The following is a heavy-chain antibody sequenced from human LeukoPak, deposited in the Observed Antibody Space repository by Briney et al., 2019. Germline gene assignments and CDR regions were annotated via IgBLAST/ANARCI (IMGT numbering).Heavy chain of an antibody. CDR1: GGSISSSSYY. CDR3: ARHTPLYSSGWYYFDY. J-gene: IGHJ4*02. V-gene: IGHV4-39*01. D-gene: IGHD6-19*01. Sequence: PSETLSLTCTVSGGSISSSSYYWGWIRQLPGKGLEWIVSIYYSGSTYYNPSLKSRVTISVDTSKNQFSLKLSSVTAADTAVYYCARHTPLYSSGWYYFDYWGQGTLVTVSS. CDR2: IYYSGST.